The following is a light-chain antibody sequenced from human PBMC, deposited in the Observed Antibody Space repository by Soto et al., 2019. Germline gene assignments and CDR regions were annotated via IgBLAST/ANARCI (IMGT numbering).Light chain of an antibody. CDR1: QTLTSTY. CDR2: GAS. CDR3: QQYHTSLLT. J-gene: IGKJ4*01. V-gene: IGKV3-20*01. Sequence: EIVLTQSPGTLSLTPGERATLSCSASQTLTSTYLAWYQQKPGQAPRLLIYGASTRATGIPDRFSGSGSGTDFTLTISRLEPEDFAVYYCQQYHTSLLTFGGGTKVDIK.